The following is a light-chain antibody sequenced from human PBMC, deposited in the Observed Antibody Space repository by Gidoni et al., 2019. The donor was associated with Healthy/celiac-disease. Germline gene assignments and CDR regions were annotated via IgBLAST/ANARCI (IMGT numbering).Light chain of an antibody. V-gene: IGKV1-33*01. Sequence: DIQMTQSPSSLSASVGDRVTITCQASQAISNYLNWYQQKPGKAPKLLIYDASNLETGVPSRFSGSGSGTDFTFTISSLQPEDIATYYCQQYDNPMCSFGQXTKLEIK. CDR1: QAISNY. J-gene: IGKJ2*04. CDR3: QQYDNPMCS. CDR2: DAS.